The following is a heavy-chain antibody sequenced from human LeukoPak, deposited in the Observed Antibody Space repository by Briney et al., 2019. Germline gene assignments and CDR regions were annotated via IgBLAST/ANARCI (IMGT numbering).Heavy chain of an antibody. Sequence: SETLSLTCAVYGGSFSGYYWSWIRQPPGKGLEWIGEINHSGSTNYNPSLKSRVTISVDTSKNQFSLKLSSVTAADTAVYYWARGEGYCSSTSCHGGYYGMDVWGQGTTVTVSS. CDR3: ARGEGYCSSTSCHGGYYGMDV. CDR1: GGSFSGYY. J-gene: IGHJ6*02. V-gene: IGHV4-34*01. D-gene: IGHD2-2*01. CDR2: INHSGST.